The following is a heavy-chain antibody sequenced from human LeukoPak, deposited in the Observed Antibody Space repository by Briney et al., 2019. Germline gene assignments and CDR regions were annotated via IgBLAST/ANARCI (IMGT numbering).Heavy chain of an antibody. CDR3: AKADSSGYYYVGSYDY. V-gene: IGHV3-23*01. CDR2: ISGSGGST. Sequence: GGSLRLSCAASGFTFSSYAMSWVRQAPGKGLEWVSAISGSGGSTYYADSVKGRFTISRDNSKNTLYLQMNSLRAEDTAVYYCAKADSSGYYYVGSYDYWGQGTLVTVSS. CDR1: GFTFSSYA. J-gene: IGHJ4*02. D-gene: IGHD3-22*01.